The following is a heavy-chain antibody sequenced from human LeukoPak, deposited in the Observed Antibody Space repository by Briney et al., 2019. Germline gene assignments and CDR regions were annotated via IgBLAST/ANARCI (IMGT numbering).Heavy chain of an antibody. Sequence: AETLSLTCTVSGYSISSGYYWGWIRQPPGKGLEWIGSIYHSGSTYYNPSLKSRVTISVDTSKNQFSLKLSSVTAADTAVYYCARDPGDSIDAFDIWGQGTMVTVSS. CDR3: ARDPGDSIDAFDI. CDR2: IYHSGST. V-gene: IGHV4-38-2*02. CDR1: GYSISSGYY. D-gene: IGHD3-22*01. J-gene: IGHJ3*02.